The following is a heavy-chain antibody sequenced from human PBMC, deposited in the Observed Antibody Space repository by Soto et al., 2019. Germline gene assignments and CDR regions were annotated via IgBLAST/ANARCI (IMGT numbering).Heavy chain of an antibody. Sequence: KGLEWVSVMYSGGSTYYAECLKGRLNISRENSKNTLYLQMNSLRAEDTAVYYFFFHAEDGIRDL. V-gene: IGHV3-66*01. D-gene: IGHD2-21*01. CDR2: MYSGGST. CDR3: FFHAEDGIRDL. J-gene: IGHJ2*01.